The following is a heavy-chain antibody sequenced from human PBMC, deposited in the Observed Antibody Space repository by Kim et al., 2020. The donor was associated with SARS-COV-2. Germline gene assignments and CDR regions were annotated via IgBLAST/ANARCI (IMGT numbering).Heavy chain of an antibody. D-gene: IGHD3-9*01. CDR3: ARLVRADYYFDY. J-gene: IGHJ4*02. Sequence: KFQGRVTITRDTSASTAYMELSSLRSEDTAVYYCARLVRADYYFDYWGQGTLVTVSS. V-gene: IGHV1-3*01.